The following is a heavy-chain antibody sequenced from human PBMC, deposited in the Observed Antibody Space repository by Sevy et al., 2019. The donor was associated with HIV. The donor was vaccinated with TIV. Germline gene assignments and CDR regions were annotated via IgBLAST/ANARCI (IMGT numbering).Heavy chain of an antibody. CDR3: AKAVGGYYFLLDS. Sequence: GGSLRLSCAASGFTFFNAWMNWVRQAPGKGLEWVGRIKSQIDGATTDYAAPVEGRFTISRDDSRDTLFLQMNSLRAEDTAVYYCAKAVGGYYFLLDSWGQGALVTVSS. CDR1: GFTFFNAW. J-gene: IGHJ4*02. D-gene: IGHD3-22*01. CDR2: IKSQIDGATT. V-gene: IGHV3-15*07.